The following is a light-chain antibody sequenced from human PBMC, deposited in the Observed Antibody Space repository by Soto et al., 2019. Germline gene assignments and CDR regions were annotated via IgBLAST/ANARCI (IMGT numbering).Light chain of an antibody. J-gene: IGKJ4*01. CDR2: GAS. V-gene: IGKV3-15*01. CDR3: QKYKNWPLT. CDR1: QSVSSN. Sequence: EILMTQSPATLSVSPGGRATLSCRASQSVSSNLAWYQQKPGQAPRLLIYGASNRATGFPARFSGSGSGTEVTLTISRLQSEDIAVYSCQKYKNWPLTFGRGTRVEIK.